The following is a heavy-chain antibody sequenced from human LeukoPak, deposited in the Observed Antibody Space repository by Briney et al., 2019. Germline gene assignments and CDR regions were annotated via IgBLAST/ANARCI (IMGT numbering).Heavy chain of an antibody. CDR3: ARDTSSWYAWFDP. V-gene: IGHV6-1*01. D-gene: IGHD6-13*01. CDR2: AYFRSKWIN. J-gene: IGHJ5*02. Sequence: SQTLSLTCAISGDSVSSNSAGWNWIRHSQSRGLDWQGRAYFRSKWINDYAVSVQSRIAINPDTTKNQLSLQLNSVTPEDTAVYYCARDTSSWYAWFDPWGQGTLVTVSS. CDR1: GDSVSSNSAG.